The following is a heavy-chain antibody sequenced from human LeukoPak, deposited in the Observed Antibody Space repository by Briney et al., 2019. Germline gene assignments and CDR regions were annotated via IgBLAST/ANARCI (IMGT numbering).Heavy chain of an antibody. CDR3: ARKYGDYASDAFDI. J-gene: IGHJ3*02. CDR1: GGSISTYY. V-gene: IGHV4-59*01. Sequence: SETLSLTCTVSGGSISTYYWSWIRQPPGKGLEWIGNIFYSGSTNYNPSLKSRVTIPIDTSKNQFSLKLSSVTAADTAVYYCARKYGDYASDAFDIWGQGTMVTVSS. CDR2: IFYSGST. D-gene: IGHD4-17*01.